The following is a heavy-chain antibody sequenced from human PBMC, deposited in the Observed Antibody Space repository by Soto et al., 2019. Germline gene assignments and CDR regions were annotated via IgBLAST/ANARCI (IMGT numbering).Heavy chain of an antibody. CDR2: ILPIFGTA. CDR1: GGTFSSYA. Sequence: QVQLVQSGAEVKKPGSSVKVSCKASGGTFSSYAISWVRQAPGQGLEWMGGILPIFGTANYAQKFQGRVTITAVESTSTAYMELSSLRSEDTAVYYCARETGTVVTPEVVGGMDVWGQGTTVTVSS. D-gene: IGHD2-21*02. CDR3: ARETGTVVTPEVVGGMDV. J-gene: IGHJ6*02. V-gene: IGHV1-69*01.